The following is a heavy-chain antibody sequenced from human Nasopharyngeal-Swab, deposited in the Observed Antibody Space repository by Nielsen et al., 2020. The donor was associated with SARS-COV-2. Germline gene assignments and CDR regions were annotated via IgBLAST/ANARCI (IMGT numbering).Heavy chain of an antibody. V-gene: IGHV4-59*01. CDR1: GGSISSYY. J-gene: IGHJ4*02. Sequence: SETLSLTCTVSGGSISSYYWSWIRQPPGKGLEWIGYIYYSGSTNYNPSLKSRVTISVDTSKNQFSLKLSSVTAADTAVYYCAKDLQGYSGSYFNWGQGTLVTVSS. CDR2: IYYSGST. CDR3: AKDLQGYSGSYFN. D-gene: IGHD1-26*01.